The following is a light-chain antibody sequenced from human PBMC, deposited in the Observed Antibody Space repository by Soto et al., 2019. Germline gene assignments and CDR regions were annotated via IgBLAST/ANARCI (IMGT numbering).Light chain of an antibody. CDR1: QSVSSSN. J-gene: IGKJ2*03. V-gene: IGKV3-20*01. CDR2: GTS. CDR3: QQYGSSPVS. Sequence: EFVLTQSPGTLSLSPGEGATLSCRASQSVSSSNLAWYQHKPGQAPRLVIYGTSSRATGIPDRFSGSGSGTDFTLTISRLEPEDFAIYYCQQYGSSPVSFGQGTKLEIK.